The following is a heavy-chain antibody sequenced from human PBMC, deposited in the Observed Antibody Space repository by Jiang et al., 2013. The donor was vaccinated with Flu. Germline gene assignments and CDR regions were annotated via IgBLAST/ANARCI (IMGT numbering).Heavy chain of an antibody. CDR3: ARHHFSDYTNSRDGGRWFDP. J-gene: IGHJ5*02. CDR2: IYYSGNT. Sequence: SLTCTASGGSISSSSYYWGWIRQPPGKGLEWIGSIYYSGNTYYKSSLKGRITISVDTSKRQFSLKLSSVTAADTAVYYCARHHFSDYTNSRDGGRWFDPWGQGTMVTVSS. D-gene: IGHD3-3*01. CDR1: GGSISSSSYY. V-gene: IGHV4-39*01.